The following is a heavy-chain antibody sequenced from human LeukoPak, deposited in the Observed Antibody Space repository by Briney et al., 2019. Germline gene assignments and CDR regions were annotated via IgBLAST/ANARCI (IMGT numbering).Heavy chain of an antibody. CDR2: INPSGGST. CDR3: ARDPSPSDLDDILTGYYN. CDR1: GYTFTRYD. V-gene: IGHV1-46*01. D-gene: IGHD3-9*01. Sequence: ASVKVSCKASGYTFTRYDMHWVRQAPGQGLEWMGIINPSGGSTSYAQKFQGRVTMTRDTSTSTVYVELSSLRSEDTAVYYCARDPSPSDLDDILTGYYNWGQGTLVTVSS. J-gene: IGHJ4*02.